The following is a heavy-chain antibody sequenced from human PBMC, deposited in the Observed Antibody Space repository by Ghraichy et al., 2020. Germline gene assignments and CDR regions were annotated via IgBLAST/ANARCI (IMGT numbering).Heavy chain of an antibody. V-gene: IGHV3-30*03. CDR3: ATDTVRHRAYYDSTGYPDY. CDR2: TACDGWDN. Sequence: GGSLRLSCAVSGFLFNAYGMHWVRQAPGKGLEWVSVTACDGWDNYYADSVRGRVATSKDHAENTLYLQMNSLRPDDTAVYYCATDTVRHRAYYDSTGYPDYWGQGTLVTVSS. D-gene: IGHD3-22*01. CDR1: GFLFNAYG. J-gene: IGHJ4*02.